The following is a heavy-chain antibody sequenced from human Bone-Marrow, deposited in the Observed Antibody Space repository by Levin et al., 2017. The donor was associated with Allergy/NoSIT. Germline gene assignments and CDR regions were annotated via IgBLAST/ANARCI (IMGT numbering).Heavy chain of an antibody. CDR2: LSGSGDTT. Sequence: PGGSLRLSCAASGFTFSNYAMSWVRQPQGKGLEWVAALSGSGDTTYYADSMKGRFIISRDNSDNTLYLQIRSLRAEDTAVYFCTKEADLVWGNPTPDHWGQGTLVTVSS. D-gene: IGHD3-16*01. CDR1: GFTFSNYA. J-gene: IGHJ4*02. CDR3: TKEADLVWGNPTPDH. V-gene: IGHV3-23*01.